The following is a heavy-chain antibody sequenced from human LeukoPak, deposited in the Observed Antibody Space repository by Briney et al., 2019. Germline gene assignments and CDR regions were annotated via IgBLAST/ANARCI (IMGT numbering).Heavy chain of an antibody. Sequence: GGSLRLSCATSGFTFSSYAFHWVRQAPGKGLEWVATMSFDVNNKYYADSVRGRFTISRDNSKNTLYLQMNSLRAEDTAVYSCARAGPQVATIAYYYYGMDVWGQGTTVTVSS. V-gene: IGHV3-30*04. D-gene: IGHD5-12*01. CDR3: ARAGPQVATIAYYYYGMDV. J-gene: IGHJ6*02. CDR2: MSFDVNNK. CDR1: GFTFSSYA.